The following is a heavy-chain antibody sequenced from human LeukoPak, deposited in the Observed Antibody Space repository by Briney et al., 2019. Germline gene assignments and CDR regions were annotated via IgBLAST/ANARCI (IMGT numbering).Heavy chain of an antibody. D-gene: IGHD6-19*01. J-gene: IGHJ6*02. CDR2: ISSSSSYI. Sequence: GGSLRLSCAASGFTFSSYAMSWVRQAPGKGLEWVSSISSSSSYIYYADSVKGRFTISRDNAKNSLYLQMNSLRAEDTAVYCCATHSSGYYYYGMDVWGQGTTVTVSS. CDR3: ATHSSGYYYYGMDV. V-gene: IGHV3-21*01. CDR1: GFTFSSYA.